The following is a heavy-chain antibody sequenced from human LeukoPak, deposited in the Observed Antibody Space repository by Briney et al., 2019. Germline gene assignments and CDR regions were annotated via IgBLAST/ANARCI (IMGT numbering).Heavy chain of an antibody. CDR1: GHNFNTYW. CDR2: IYPEDSDA. V-gene: IGHV5-51*01. Sequence: GESLQISCQGSGHNFNTYWIGWVRQMPGKGLEWMGIIYPEDSDARYSPSFQGHVTISADKSISTAYLQWSTLKASDTATYYCARRGSSSSHFDSWGRGTQVIVSS. CDR3: ARRGSSSSHFDS. J-gene: IGHJ4*01. D-gene: IGHD2/OR15-2a*01.